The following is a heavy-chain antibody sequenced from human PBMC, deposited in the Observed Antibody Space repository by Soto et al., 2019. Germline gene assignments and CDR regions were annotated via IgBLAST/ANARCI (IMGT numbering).Heavy chain of an antibody. CDR2: ISSSSSTI. CDR1: GFTFSSYS. J-gene: IGHJ6*03. Sequence: GGSLRLSCAASGFTFSSYSMNWVRQAPGKGLEWVSYISSSSSTIYYADSVKGRFTISRDNAKNSLYLQMNSLRAEDTAVYYCARDQGYCSGGSCYPYYYMDVWGKGTTVTVSS. D-gene: IGHD2-15*01. CDR3: ARDQGYCSGGSCYPYYYMDV. V-gene: IGHV3-48*01.